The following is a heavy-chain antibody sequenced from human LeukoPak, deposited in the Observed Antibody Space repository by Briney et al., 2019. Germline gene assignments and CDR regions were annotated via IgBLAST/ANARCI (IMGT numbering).Heavy chain of an antibody. D-gene: IGHD2-2*01. Sequence: SETLSLTCAVYGGSFSGYYWSWIRQPSGKGLEWIGEINHSGSTNYNPSLKSRVTISVDTSKNQFSLKLSSVTAADTAVYYCARGSPIVVVPAAKHYYYYGMDVWGKGTTVTVSS. CDR1: GGSFSGYY. J-gene: IGHJ6*04. V-gene: IGHV4-34*01. CDR3: ARGSPIVVVPAAKHYYYYGMDV. CDR2: INHSGST.